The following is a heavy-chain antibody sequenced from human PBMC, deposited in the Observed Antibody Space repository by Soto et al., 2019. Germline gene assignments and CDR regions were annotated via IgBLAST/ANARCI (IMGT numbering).Heavy chain of an antibody. D-gene: IGHD3-22*01. CDR2: IYYSGST. J-gene: IGHJ1*01. Sequence: QVQLQESGPGLVKPSQTLSLTCTVSGGSISSGGYYWSWIRQHPGKGLEWIGYIYYSGSTYYSPSLKSRVTISVDTSKNQISRKLSSVTAADTAVYYCAIYDSSGSRGFQHWGQGTLVTVSS. CDR1: GGSISSGGYY. V-gene: IGHV4-31*03. CDR3: AIYDSSGSRGFQH.